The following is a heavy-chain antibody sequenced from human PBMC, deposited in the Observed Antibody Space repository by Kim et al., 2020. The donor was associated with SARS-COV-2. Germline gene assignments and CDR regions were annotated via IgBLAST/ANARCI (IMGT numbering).Heavy chain of an antibody. CDR2: INPNSGGT. CDR3: ARGRYCSSTSCSHRYNWFDP. J-gene: IGHJ5*02. V-gene: IGHV1-2*02. CDR1: GYTFTGYY. Sequence: ASVKVSCKASGYTFTGYYMHWVRQAPGQGLEWMGWINPNSGGTNYAQKFQGRVTMTRDTSISTAYMELSRLRSDDTAVYYCARGRYCSSTSCSHRYNWFDPWGQGTLVTVSS. D-gene: IGHD2-2*01.